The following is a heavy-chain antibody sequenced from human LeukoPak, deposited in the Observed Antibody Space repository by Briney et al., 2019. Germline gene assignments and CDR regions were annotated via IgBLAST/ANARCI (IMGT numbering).Heavy chain of an antibody. J-gene: IGHJ5*02. D-gene: IGHD5-12*01. Sequence: SETLSLTCAVSGYSLSSGYYWGWIRQPPGKGLEWIGSIYHRGASYSNSSLKSRLSMSVDTSKNQYSLRLSSVTAADTAVYYCARLLGSLSGFDPWGQGALVTVSS. CDR2: IYHRGAS. CDR3: ARLLGSLSGFDP. V-gene: IGHV4-38-2*01. CDR1: GYSLSSGYY.